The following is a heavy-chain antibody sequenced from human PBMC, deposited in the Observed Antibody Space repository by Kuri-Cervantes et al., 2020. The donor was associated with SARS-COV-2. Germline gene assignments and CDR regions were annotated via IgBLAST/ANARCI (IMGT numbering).Heavy chain of an antibody. CDR1: RGSFCEYY. Sequence: SETLSLTCAVKRGSFCEYYWSWIRQPPGKGLEWIGEINHSASTNYNPSLKSRVTISVDTSKNQFSLKLSSVTAADTAVYYCARGGRIAVAGILLPLYYYGMDVWGQGTTVTVSS. V-gene: IGHV4-34*01. D-gene: IGHD6-19*01. CDR2: INHSAST. J-gene: IGHJ6*02. CDR3: ARGGRIAVAGILLPLYYYGMDV.